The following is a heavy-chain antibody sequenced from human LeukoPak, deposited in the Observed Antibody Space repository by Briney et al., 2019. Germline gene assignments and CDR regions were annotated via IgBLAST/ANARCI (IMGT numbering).Heavy chain of an antibody. V-gene: IGHV4-39*02. D-gene: IGHD2-15*01. CDR3: AREDCSGGSCYSSP. J-gene: IGHJ5*02. CDR2: IYYSGST. Sequence: TSETLSLTCTVSGGSISSSSYYWGWIRQPPGKGLEWIGSIYYSGSTYYSPSLKSRVTISVDTSMKQFSLKLSSVTAADTAVYYCAREDCSGGSCYSSPWGQGTLVTVSS. CDR1: GGSISSSSYY.